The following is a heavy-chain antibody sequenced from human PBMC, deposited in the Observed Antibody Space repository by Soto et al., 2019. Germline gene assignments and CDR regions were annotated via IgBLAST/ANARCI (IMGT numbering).Heavy chain of an antibody. CDR3: ASVNRWFCFDY. D-gene: IGHD2-15*01. CDR2: IYYSGST. Sequence: QVQLQESRPGLVKPSQTLSLTCTVSGGSISSGGYYWSWIRQHPGKGLEWIGYIYYSGSTYYNPSHNSRVTISVDTSKNQFSLKLSSVTAADTAVYYCASVNRWFCFDYWGQGTLVTVSS. CDR1: GGSISSGGYY. V-gene: IGHV4-31*03. J-gene: IGHJ4*02.